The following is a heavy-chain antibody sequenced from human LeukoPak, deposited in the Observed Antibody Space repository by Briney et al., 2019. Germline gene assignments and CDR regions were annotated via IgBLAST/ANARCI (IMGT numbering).Heavy chain of an antibody. CDR2: IYPGDSDT. V-gene: IGHV5-51*01. J-gene: IGHJ5*02. CDR1: GYSFTSYW. CDR3: ATHRRAAGTGAWFDP. Sequence: GESLKISCKGSGYSFTSYWIGWVRQMPGKGLEWMGIIYPGDSDTRYSPSFQGQVTISADKSISTAYLQWSSLKASDTAMYYCATHRRAAGTGAWFDPWGQGTLVTISS. D-gene: IGHD6-13*01.